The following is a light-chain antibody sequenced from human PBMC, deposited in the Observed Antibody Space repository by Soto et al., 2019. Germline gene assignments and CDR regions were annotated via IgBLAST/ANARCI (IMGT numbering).Light chain of an antibody. CDR1: QIVSSSF. V-gene: IGKV3-20*01. CDR3: QHYDSPPWT. J-gene: IGKJ1*01. CDR2: GAS. Sequence: EIVLTQSPGTLSLSPGERATLSCRASQIVSSSFLAWYQQKPGQAPRLLIYGASSRATGIPDRFSGSGSGTDFTLTISRLEPEDFAVYYCQHYDSPPWTFGQGTKVEIK.